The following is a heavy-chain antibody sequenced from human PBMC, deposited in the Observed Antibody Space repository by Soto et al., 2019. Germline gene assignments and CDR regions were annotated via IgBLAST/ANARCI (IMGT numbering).Heavy chain of an antibody. CDR3: ARETCRGCDFGY. D-gene: IGHD6-19*01. V-gene: IGHV4-4*02. CDR2: IYHGGST. CDR1: GGSISSSNW. Sequence: QVQLQESGPGLVKPSGTLSLTCAVSGGSISSSNWWSWVRQPPGKGLEWIGEIYHGGSTNYNPSLKSRVTIAVDKSKNQFGLKRCSVAAADTAVYYCARETCRGCDFGYWGQGTLVTVSS. J-gene: IGHJ4*02.